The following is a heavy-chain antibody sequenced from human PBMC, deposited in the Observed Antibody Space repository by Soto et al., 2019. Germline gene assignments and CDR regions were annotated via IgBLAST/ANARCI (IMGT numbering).Heavy chain of an antibody. CDR1: GFTFSSYA. J-gene: IGHJ4*02. CDR2: ISGSGGST. D-gene: IGHD6-19*01. Sequence: EVQLLESGGGLVQPGGSLRLSCAASGFTFSSYAMSWVRQAPGKGLEWVSAISGSGGSTYNADSVKGRFTVSRDNSRNTLYLQMNSLRAEDTAVYYCAKDTQQWLVGAFDYWGQGTLVTVSS. CDR3: AKDTQQWLVGAFDY. V-gene: IGHV3-23*01.